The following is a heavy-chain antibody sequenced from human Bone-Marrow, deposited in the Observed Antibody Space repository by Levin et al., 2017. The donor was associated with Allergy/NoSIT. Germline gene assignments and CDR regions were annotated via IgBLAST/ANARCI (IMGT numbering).Heavy chain of an antibody. D-gene: IGHD6-13*01. J-gene: IGHJ4*02. V-gene: IGHV1-3*01. CDR3: ARSYSSSWYRSRGFDY. CDR1: GYTFTSYA. CDR2: INAGNGNT. Sequence: GASVKVSCKASGYTFTSYAMHWVRQAPGQRLEWMGWINAGNGNTKYSQKFQGRVTITRDTSASTAYMELSSLRSEDTAVYYCARSYSSSWYRSRGFDYWGQGTLVTVSS.